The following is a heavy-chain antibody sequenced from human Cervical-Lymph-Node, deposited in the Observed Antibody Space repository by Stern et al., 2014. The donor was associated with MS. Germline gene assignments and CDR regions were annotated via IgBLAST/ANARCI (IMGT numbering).Heavy chain of an antibody. J-gene: IGHJ4*02. Sequence: VQLVQSGRGVIQPGGPLRLSCTVSGFTVSRDYMKRVRQAPGKGLARVSLITNVGSTFYRASVKGRFTISRDDSKNTVYLHMTSLRAEDTAMYYCARDTSSPERSDWWGQGTLVTVSS. CDR2: ITNVGST. CDR3: ARDTSSPERSDW. D-gene: IGHD1-1*01. CDR1: GFTVSRDY. V-gene: IGHV3-53*01.